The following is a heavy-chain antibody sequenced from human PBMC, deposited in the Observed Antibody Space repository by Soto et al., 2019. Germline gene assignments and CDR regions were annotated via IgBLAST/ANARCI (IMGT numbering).Heavy chain of an antibody. J-gene: IGHJ5*02. V-gene: IGHV4-31*03. CDR1: GGSMNSGAYY. D-gene: IGHD6-13*01. CDR3: ARASATGTRWFDP. Sequence: PSETLSLTCTVTGGSMNSGAYYWSWVRQPPGKGLEWIGYIHHNENSYSNPSLKSRVTISLETSKNQFSLNLTSVTAADTAVYYCARASATGTRWFDPWGHGTQVPVSS. CDR2: IHHNENS.